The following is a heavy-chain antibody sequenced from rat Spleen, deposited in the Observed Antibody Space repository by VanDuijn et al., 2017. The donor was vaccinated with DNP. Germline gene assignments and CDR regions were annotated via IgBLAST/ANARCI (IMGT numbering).Heavy chain of an antibody. D-gene: IGHD1-2*01. J-gene: IGHJ3*01. CDR1: GFSLTSYG. Sequence: QVQLKESGPGLVQPSRTLSLTCTVSGFSLTSYGVSWVRQPPGKGLEWIAAIWSGGSTDYNSALKSRLSISRDTSKSQVLLKMNSLQTEDTATYYCARSPETSYIYFPWAYWGQGTLVTVSS. CDR3: ARSPETSYIYFPWAY. V-gene: IGHV2-15*01. CDR2: IWSGGST.